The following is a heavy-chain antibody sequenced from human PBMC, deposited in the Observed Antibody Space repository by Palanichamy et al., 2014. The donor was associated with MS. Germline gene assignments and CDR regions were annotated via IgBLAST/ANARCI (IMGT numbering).Heavy chain of an antibody. CDR2: INAGNGNT. Sequence: QVQLVQSGAEVKKPGASVKVSCKASRYKFTNYAMHWVRQAPGQRLEWMGWINAGNGNTKYSQKFQGRVTITRDTSANTAYMDLSSLRSEDTAIYYCARIQPDGDGFDIWGQGTMVTVSS. CDR3: ARIQPDGDGFDI. CDR1: RYKFTNYA. V-gene: IGHV1-3*01. J-gene: IGHJ3*02.